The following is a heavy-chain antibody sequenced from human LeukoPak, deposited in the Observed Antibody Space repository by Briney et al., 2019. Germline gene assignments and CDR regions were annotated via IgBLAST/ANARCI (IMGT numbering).Heavy chain of an antibody. CDR1: GFAFRNHA. V-gene: IGHV3-23*01. D-gene: IGHD2-21*02. CDR2: ISGSGGST. CDR3: AILPLTATRYMDV. Sequence: PGGSLRLSCVASGFAFRNHAMSWVRQAPGKGLEWVSAISGSGGSTYYADSVKGRFTISRDNSKNTLYLQMNSLRAEDTAVYYCAILPLTATRYMDVWGKGTTVTVSS. J-gene: IGHJ6*03.